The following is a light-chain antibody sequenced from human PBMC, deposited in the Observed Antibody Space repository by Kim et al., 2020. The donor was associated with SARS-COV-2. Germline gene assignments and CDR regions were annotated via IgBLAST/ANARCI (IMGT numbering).Light chain of an antibody. CDR2: DNI. J-gene: IGLJ2*01. Sequence: APGATATSICGRDSVGRSNVHWYQRKPGRAPVVVVYDNIDRPSGIPERFSGSNSGNTAALTISRVDAGDEADYFCQVWDSGSEHVVFGGGTQLTVL. CDR1: SVGRSN. V-gene: IGLV3-21*02. CDR3: QVWDSGSEHVV.